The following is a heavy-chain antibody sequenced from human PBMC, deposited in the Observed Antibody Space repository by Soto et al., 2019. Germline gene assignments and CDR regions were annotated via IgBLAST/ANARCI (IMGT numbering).Heavy chain of an antibody. D-gene: IGHD3-10*01. Sequence: SVKVSCKASGGTFSSYAISWVRQAPGQGLEWMEGIIPIFGTANYAQKFRGRVTITADESTSTAYMELSSLRSEDTAVYYCARSLLLWFGELSPYYGMDVWGQGTTVTVS. CDR1: GGTFSSYA. V-gene: IGHV1-69*13. J-gene: IGHJ6*02. CDR2: IIPIFGTA. CDR3: ARSLLLWFGELSPYYGMDV.